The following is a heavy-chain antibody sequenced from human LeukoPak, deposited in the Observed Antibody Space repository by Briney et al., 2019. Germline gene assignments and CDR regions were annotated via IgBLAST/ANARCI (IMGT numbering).Heavy chain of an antibody. J-gene: IGHJ4*02. CDR3: ARPLGYSGSGSYYAY. D-gene: IGHD3-10*01. CDR2: ISIGGDTI. V-gene: IGHV3-48*03. Sequence: GGSLRLSCEASGFTFSSYEMSGVRQAPGKGLEWVSYISIGGDTIHYADSVKGRFTISRDNAKKSLYLQMNSLRAEDTAVYYCARPLGYSGSGSYYAYWGQGTLVTVSA. CDR1: GFTFSSYE.